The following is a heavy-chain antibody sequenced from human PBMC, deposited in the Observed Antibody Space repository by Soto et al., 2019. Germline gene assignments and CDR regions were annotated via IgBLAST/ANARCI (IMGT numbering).Heavy chain of an antibody. CDR2: MNPNSGNT. CDR3: ARVYCSSTSCYGPYFDY. CDR1: GYTFTSYD. D-gene: IGHD2-2*01. Sequence: ASVKVSCKASGYTFTSYDINWVRQATGQGLEWMGWMNPNSGNTGYAQKFQGRVTMTRNTSISTAYMELSSLRSEDTAVYYCARVYCSSTSCYGPYFDYWGQGTLVTVSS. J-gene: IGHJ4*02. V-gene: IGHV1-8*01.